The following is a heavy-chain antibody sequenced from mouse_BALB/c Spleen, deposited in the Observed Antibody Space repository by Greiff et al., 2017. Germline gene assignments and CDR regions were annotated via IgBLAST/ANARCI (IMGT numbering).Heavy chain of an antibody. J-gene: IGHJ2*01. CDR3: ARGFITTATGYAMDY. V-gene: IGHV5-6-3*01. CDR2: INSNGGST. D-gene: IGHD1-2*01. Sequence: EVQVVESGGGLVQPGGSLKLSCAASGFTFSSYGMSWVRQTPDKRLELVATINSNGGSTYYPDSVKGRFTISRDNAKNTLYLQMSSLKSEDTAMYYCARGFITTATGYAMDYWGQGTTLTVSS. CDR1: GFTFSSYG.